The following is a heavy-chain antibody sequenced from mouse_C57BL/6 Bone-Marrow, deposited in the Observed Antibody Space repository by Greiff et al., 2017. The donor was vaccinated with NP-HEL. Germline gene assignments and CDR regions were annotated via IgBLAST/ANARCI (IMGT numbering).Heavy chain of an antibody. J-gene: IGHJ3*01. D-gene: IGHD2-3*01. V-gene: IGHV1-18*01. Sequence: EVQLQQSGPELVKPGASVKIPCKASGYTFTDYNMDWVKQSHGKSLEWIGDINPNNGGTIYNQKFKGKATLTVDKSSSTAYMELRSLTSEDTAVYYCARDDGYYFAWFAYWGQGTLVTVSA. CDR3: ARDDGYYFAWFAY. CDR2: INPNNGGT. CDR1: GYTFTDYN.